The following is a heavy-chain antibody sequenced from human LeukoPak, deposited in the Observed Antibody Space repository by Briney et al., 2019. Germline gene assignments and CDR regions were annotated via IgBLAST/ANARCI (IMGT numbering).Heavy chain of an antibody. D-gene: IGHD3-22*01. V-gene: IGHV1-2*02. CDR2: INPNSGGT. CDR1: GYTFTGYY. CDR3: ARDRRVYYDSSGYSWWSFDY. J-gene: IGHJ4*02. Sequence: ASVKVSCKASGYTFTGYYMHWVRQAPGQGLEWMGWINPNSGGTNYAQKFQGRVTMTRDTSISTAYMELSRLRSDDTAVYYCARDRRVYYDSSGYSWWSFDYWGQGTLVTVSS.